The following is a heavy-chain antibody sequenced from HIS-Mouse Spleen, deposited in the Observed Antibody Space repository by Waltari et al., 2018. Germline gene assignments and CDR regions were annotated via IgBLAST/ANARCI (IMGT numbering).Heavy chain of an antibody. CDR3: AREIPYSSSWYDWYFDL. CDR1: GGSISSSSYY. Sequence: QLQLQESGPGLVKPSETLSLTCTVSGGSISSSSYYWGWIRQPPGKGLEWIGSIYYSGSPYYTPPLKSRVTISVDTSKNQFSLKLSSVTAADTAVYYCAREIPYSSSWYDWYFDLWGRGTLVTVSS. D-gene: IGHD6-13*01. CDR2: IYYSGSP. J-gene: IGHJ2*01. V-gene: IGHV4-39*07.